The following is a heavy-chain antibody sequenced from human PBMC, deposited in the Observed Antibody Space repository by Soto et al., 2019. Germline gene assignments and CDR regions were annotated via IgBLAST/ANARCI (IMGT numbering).Heavy chain of an antibody. D-gene: IGHD5-12*01. Sequence: GGSLRLSCAAPGFTFSSYVMSWVRQAPGKGLEWVSAISGSGGSTYYADSVKGRFTISRDNSKNTLYLQMNNLRAEDTAVYYCAKGSGYDWSYYYYYYMDVWGKGTTVTVSS. CDR1: GFTFSSYV. V-gene: IGHV3-23*01. CDR3: AKGSGYDWSYYYYYYMDV. J-gene: IGHJ6*03. CDR2: ISGSGGST.